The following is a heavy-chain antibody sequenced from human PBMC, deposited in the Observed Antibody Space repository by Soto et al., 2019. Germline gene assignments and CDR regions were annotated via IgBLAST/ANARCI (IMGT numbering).Heavy chain of an antibody. CDR2: IYHSGST. V-gene: IGHV4-34*01. D-gene: IGHD3-9*01. J-gene: IGHJ4*02. Sequence: SETLSLTCAVYGGSFSGYYWSWVRQPPGKGLEWIGEIYHSGSTNYNPSLKSQFTMSVDKSKNQFSLKLSSVTAADTAMYYCASGYYDVLTGHYGPLDNWGQGTLVTVSS. CDR3: ASGYYDVLTGHYGPLDN. CDR1: GGSFSGYY.